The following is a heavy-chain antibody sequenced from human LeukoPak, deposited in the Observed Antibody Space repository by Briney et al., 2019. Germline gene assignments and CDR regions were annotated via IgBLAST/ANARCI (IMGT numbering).Heavy chain of an antibody. CDR1: GASISSSNW. D-gene: IGHD3-10*01. CDR2: IYHSGST. Sequence: PSGTLSLTCAVSGASISSSNWWSWVRQPPGRGLEWIGEIYHSGSTNYNPSLKSRVTISLDKSKNQFSPKLNSLTAPDPAAHYCARGGVYYGSGSTWSDPGGGGTLVTVSS. V-gene: IGHV4-4*02. CDR3: ARGGVYYGSGSTWSDP. J-gene: IGHJ5*02.